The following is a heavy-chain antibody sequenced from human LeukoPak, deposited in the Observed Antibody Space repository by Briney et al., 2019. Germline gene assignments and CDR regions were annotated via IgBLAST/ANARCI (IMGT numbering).Heavy chain of an antibody. D-gene: IGHD3-10*01. CDR2: ISGGSRTI. CDR3: ARGSSRASL. V-gene: IGHV3-48*01. CDR1: GFNFNTYS. J-gene: IGHJ4*02. Sequence: PGGSLRLSCAASGFNFNTYSMNWVRQAPGKGLEWVSYISGGSRTIYYADAVKGRFTISRDNAKNSLYLQMNSLRAEDTAVYYCARGSSRASLWGQGTLVTVSS.